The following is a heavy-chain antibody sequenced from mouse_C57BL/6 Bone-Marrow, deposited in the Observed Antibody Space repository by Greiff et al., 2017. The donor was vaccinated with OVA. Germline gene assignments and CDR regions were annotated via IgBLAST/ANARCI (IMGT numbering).Heavy chain of an antibody. CDR3: TFDYYGSSSWYFDV. CDR2: IDPENGDT. CDR1: GFNIKDDY. D-gene: IGHD1-1*01. Sequence: VQLQQSGAELVRPGASVKLSCTASGFNIKDDYMHWVKQRPEQGLEWIGWIDPENGDTEYASKFQGKATITADTSSNTAYLQLSSLTSEDTSVYYCTFDYYGSSSWYFDVWGTGTTVTVSS. J-gene: IGHJ1*03. V-gene: IGHV14-4*01.